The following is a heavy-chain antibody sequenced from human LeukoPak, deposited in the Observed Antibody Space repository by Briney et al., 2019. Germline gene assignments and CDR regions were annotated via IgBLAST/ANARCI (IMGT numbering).Heavy chain of an antibody. V-gene: IGHV3-23*01. CDR3: AKSIAVAGTPPYFDY. Sequence: PGGSLRLSCAASGFTFSSYAMSWVRQAPGEGLEWVSAISGSGGSTYYADSVKGRFTISRDNSKNTLYLQMNSLRAEDTAVYYCAKSIAVAGTPPYFDYWGQGTLVTVSS. D-gene: IGHD6-19*01. CDR1: GFTFSSYA. J-gene: IGHJ4*02. CDR2: ISGSGGST.